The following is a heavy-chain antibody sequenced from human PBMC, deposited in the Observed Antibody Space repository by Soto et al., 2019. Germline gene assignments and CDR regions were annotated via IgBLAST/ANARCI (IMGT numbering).Heavy chain of an antibody. CDR3: ARDQVPAALLGRFDP. Sequence: PSETLSLTCTVSGGSISSYYWSWIRQPPGKGLEWIGYIYYSGSTNYNPSLKSRVTISVDTSKNQFSLKLSSVTAADTAVYYCARDQVPAALLGRFDPWGQGTLVTVPS. CDR1: GGSISSYY. V-gene: IGHV4-59*01. CDR2: IYYSGST. D-gene: IGHD2-2*01. J-gene: IGHJ5*02.